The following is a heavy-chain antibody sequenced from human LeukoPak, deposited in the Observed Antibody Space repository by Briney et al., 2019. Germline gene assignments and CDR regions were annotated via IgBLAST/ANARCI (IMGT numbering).Heavy chain of an antibody. D-gene: IGHD2-21*01. J-gene: IGHJ3*02. V-gene: IGHV3-21*04. CDR2: ISSSSSYI. CDR1: GFTFSSYS. CDR3: VRAGRGDKFDIFDI. Sequence: GGSLRLSCAASGFTFSSYSMNWVRQAPGKGLEWVSSISSSSSYIYYADSVKGRFTISRDNAKNSLYLQTSSLRTEDSAIYYCVRAGRGDKFDIFDIWGQGTMVTVSS.